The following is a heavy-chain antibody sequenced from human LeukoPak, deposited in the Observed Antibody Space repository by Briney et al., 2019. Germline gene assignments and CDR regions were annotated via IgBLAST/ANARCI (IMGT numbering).Heavy chain of an antibody. V-gene: IGHV1-24*01. CDR3: AKDIYGSGSYYYYYYGMDV. CDR1: GYTLTELS. CDR2: FDPEDGET. D-gene: IGHD3-10*01. Sequence: ASVKVSCKVSGYTLTELSMHWVRQAPGKGLEWMGGFDPEDGETIYAQKFQGRVTMTEDSSTDTAYMELSSLRAEDTALYYCAKDIYGSGSYYYYYYGMDVWGQGTTVTVSS. J-gene: IGHJ6*02.